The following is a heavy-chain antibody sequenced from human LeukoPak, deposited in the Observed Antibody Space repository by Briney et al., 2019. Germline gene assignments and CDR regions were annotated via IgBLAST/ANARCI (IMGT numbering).Heavy chain of an antibody. J-gene: IGHJ4*02. CDR1: GGSLSSSDYS. CDR3: AIDDCGDYGLDH. D-gene: IGHD4-17*01. V-gene: IGHV4-30-2*01. Sequence: SQTLSLTCAVSGGSLSSSDYSWSWIRQPPGKGLEWLGYIYHSGSTYYNPSLKSRVTISVDRSKNQFSLKVSSVTAADTAVYYCAIDDCGDYGLDHWGQGTLVTVSS. CDR2: IYHSGST.